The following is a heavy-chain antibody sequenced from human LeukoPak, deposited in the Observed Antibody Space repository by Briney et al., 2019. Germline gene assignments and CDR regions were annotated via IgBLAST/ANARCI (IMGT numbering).Heavy chain of an antibody. V-gene: IGHV3-23*01. J-gene: IGHJ2*01. CDR3: ATLYGDYNWYFDL. D-gene: IGHD4-17*01. CDR1: GFTFSDYY. CDR2: LSASGGST. Sequence: GGSLRLSCAASGFTFSDYYMTWIRQAPGKGLEWVSTLSASGGSTFYAASVKGRFTVSRDNSKNTLFLQMNTLRAEDTAVYYCATLYGDYNWYFDLWGRGTLVTVSS.